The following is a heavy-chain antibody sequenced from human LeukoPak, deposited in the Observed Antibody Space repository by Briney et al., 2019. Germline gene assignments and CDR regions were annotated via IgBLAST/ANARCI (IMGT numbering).Heavy chain of an antibody. V-gene: IGHV4-38-2*01. J-gene: IGHJ4*02. D-gene: IGHD3-22*01. CDR3: ARGSQSFYYDSSGYPFDS. Sequence: SETLSPTCAVSGLSISSGYYWGWIRQPPGKGLEWIGSIYHSGSSYYNPSLRSRVAMSVDTSRNQFSLKLTSVTVADTAVYYCARGSQSFYYDSSGYPFDSWGPGTLVTVSS. CDR1: GLSISSGYY. CDR2: IYHSGSS.